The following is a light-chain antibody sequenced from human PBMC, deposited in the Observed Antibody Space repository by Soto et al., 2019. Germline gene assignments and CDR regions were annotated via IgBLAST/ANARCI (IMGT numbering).Light chain of an antibody. CDR1: SSDVGGYNY. CDR3: CSYAGSYTEV. Sequence: QSVLTQPRSVSGSPGQSVTISCTGTSSDVGGYNYVSWYQHHPGKAPKLMIYDVTKRPSGVPDRFSGSKSGNTASLTISGLQAEDEADYYCCSYAGSYTEVFGGGTKLTV. CDR2: DVT. J-gene: IGLJ2*01. V-gene: IGLV2-11*01.